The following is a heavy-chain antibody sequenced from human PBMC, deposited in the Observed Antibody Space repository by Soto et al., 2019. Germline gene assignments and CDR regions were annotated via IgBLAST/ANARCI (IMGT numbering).Heavy chain of an antibody. CDR1: GGSISSSSYY. Sequence: SETPSLTCTVSGGSISSSSYYWGWVPQPPGKGLEWIGSIYYSGSTYYNPSLKSRVTISVDTSKNQFSLKLSSVTAADTAVYYCARQWVWIQRGNWFDPWGQGTLVTVSS. J-gene: IGHJ5*02. V-gene: IGHV4-39*01. CDR3: ARQWVWIQRGNWFDP. D-gene: IGHD5-18*01. CDR2: IYYSGST.